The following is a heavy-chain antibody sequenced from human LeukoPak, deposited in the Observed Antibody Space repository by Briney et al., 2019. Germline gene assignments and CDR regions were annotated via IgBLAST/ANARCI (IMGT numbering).Heavy chain of an antibody. V-gene: IGHV3-48*01. CDR1: GFTFSTYS. Sequence: GGSLRLSCAASGFTFSTYSMNWVRQAPGKGLEWVSYISSSSSMIHYADSVKGRFTISRDNAKNSLYLQMNSLRAEDTAVYYCARIMTTVTTVEYWGQGILVTVSS. J-gene: IGHJ4*02. D-gene: IGHD4-17*01. CDR3: ARIMTTVTTVEY. CDR2: ISSSSSMI.